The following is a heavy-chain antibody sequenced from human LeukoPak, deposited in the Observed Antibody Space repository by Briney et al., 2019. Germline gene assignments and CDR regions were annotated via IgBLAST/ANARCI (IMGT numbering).Heavy chain of an antibody. CDR1: GYTFTSYY. D-gene: IGHD2-21*01. CDR2: INPSGGST. J-gene: IGHJ6*02. V-gene: IGHV1-46*01. Sequence: ASVKVSCKASGYTFTSYYMHWVRQAPGQGLEWMGIINPSGGSTSYAQKFQGRVTMTRDTSTSTVYMELSSLRSEDTAVYYCARDLWFAASSPYGMDVWGQGTTVTVSS. CDR3: ARDLWFAASSPYGMDV.